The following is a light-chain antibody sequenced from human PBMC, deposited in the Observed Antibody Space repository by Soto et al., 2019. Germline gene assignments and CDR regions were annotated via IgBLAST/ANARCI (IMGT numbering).Light chain of an antibody. Sequence: ESVLTQSPSTLSLSPGERATLSCRASQSVSSYLAWYQQKPGQAPRLLIYDASNRATGIPARFSGSGSGTGFTLTISSLQSEDFAAYYCQQYNNWPLTFGGGTKVDIK. J-gene: IGKJ4*01. V-gene: IGKV3-11*01. CDR3: QQYNNWPLT. CDR2: DAS. CDR1: QSVSSY.